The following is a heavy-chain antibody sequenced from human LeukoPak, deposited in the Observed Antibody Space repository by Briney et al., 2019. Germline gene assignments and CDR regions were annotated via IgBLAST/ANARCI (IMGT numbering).Heavy chain of an antibody. D-gene: IGHD3-22*01. CDR1: GGSISSGGYS. V-gene: IGHV4-30-2*01. Sequence: SETLPLTCAVSGGSISSGGYSWSWIRQPPGKGLEWIGYIYHSGSTYYNPSLKSRVTISVDRSKNQFSLKLSSVTAADTAVYYCARFSPLYYYDSGGHAFDIWGQGTMVTVSS. CDR2: IYHSGST. J-gene: IGHJ3*02. CDR3: ARFSPLYYYDSGGHAFDI.